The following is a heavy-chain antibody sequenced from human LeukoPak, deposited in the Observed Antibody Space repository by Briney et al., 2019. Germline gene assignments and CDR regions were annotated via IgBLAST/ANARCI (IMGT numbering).Heavy chain of an antibody. J-gene: IGHJ5*02. V-gene: IGHV3-74*01. D-gene: IGHD1-26*01. Sequence: GSLRLSCAASGFTFSRYWMHWVRQAPGKGLVWVSRINSDGSSTSYADSVKGRFTISRDNAKNTLYLQMNSLRAEDTAVYYCARESYGGWFDPWGQGTLVNVSS. CDR3: ARESYGGWFDP. CDR1: GFTFSRYW. CDR2: INSDGSST.